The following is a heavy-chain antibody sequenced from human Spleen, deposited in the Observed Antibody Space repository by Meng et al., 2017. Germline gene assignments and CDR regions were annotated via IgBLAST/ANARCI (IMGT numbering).Heavy chain of an antibody. Sequence: SLKISCAASGFTFDDYAMHWVRQAPGKGLEWVSGISWNSGNIGYADSVKGRFTTSRDNAKNSLYLQMNSLRSEDTAFYFCVKDMNKGTYYEGGAFDIWGQGTMVTVSS. J-gene: IGHJ3*02. CDR3: VKDMNKGTYYEGGAFDI. D-gene: IGHD1-26*01. V-gene: IGHV3-9*01. CDR2: ISWNSGNI. CDR1: GFTFDDYA.